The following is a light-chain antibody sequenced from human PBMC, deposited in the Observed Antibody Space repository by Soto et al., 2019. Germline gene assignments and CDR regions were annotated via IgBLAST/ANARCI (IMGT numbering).Light chain of an antibody. CDR2: DVS. V-gene: IGLV2-14*01. CDR1: SSDVGGYNY. CDR3: SSYTSSSTLV. J-gene: IGLJ2*01. Sequence: QSALTQPASVSGSPGQSITISCTGTSSDVGGYNYVSWYQQHPGKAPKLIIYDVSNRPSGVSNRFSGSNAGNTASLTISGLQAEDEADYYGSSYTSSSTLVFGGGTKLTVL.